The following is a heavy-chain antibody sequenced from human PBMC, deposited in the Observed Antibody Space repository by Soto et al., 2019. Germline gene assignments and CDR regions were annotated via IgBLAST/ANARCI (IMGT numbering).Heavy chain of an antibody. CDR2: VSPTGEQR. Sequence: PGGSLRLSCASSIFTFLNYGMSWVRQGPGKGLEWVSGVSPTGEQRFYVDSVKGRFFISRDNSQNTLSLEMSNLRADDTAVYYCAKRYGSGSYRDFNSYYGMDIWGQGTSVTVSS. D-gene: IGHD3-10*01. CDR1: IFTFLNYG. J-gene: IGHJ6*02. CDR3: AKRYGSGSYRDFNSYYGMDI. V-gene: IGHV3-23*01.